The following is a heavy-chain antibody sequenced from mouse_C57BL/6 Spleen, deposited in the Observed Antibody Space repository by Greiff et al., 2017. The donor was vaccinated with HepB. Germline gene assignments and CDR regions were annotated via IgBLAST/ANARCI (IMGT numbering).Heavy chain of an antibody. CDR1: GFTFSNYW. CDR3: TARDLLLLEYYFDY. V-gene: IGHV6-3*01. D-gene: IGHD1-1*01. Sequence: EVKLEESGGGLVQPGGSMKLSCVASGFTFSNYWMNWVRQSPEKGLEWVAQIRLKSDNYATHYAESVKGRFTISRDDSKSSVYLQMNNLRAEDTGIYYCTARDLLLLEYYFDYWGQGTTLTVSS. J-gene: IGHJ2*01. CDR2: IRLKSDNYAT.